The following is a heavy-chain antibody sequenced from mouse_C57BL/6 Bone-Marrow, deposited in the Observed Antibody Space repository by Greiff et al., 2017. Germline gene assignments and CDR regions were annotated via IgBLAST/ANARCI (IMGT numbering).Heavy chain of an antibody. CDR3: TSSLIYYGTTY. CDR2: IDPEDGET. D-gene: IGHD1-1*01. V-gene: IGHV14-2*01. J-gene: IGHJ2*01. CDR1: GFNIKDYY. Sequence: DVQLPESGAELLQPGAPVNLSCTASGFNIKDYYIHWVKQRTEAGLEWIGRIDPEDGETKYAPKFQDKATITADTSSNTSYLQLSSLTSEDTAVYYCTSSLIYYGTTYWGQGTTLTVSS.